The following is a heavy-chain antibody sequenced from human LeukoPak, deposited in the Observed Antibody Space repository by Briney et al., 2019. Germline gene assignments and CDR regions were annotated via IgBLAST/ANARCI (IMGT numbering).Heavy chain of an antibody. CDR1: GGSFSGYY. Sequence: SETLSLTCAVYGGSFSGYYWSWIRQPPGKGLEWIGEINHSGSTNYNPSLKSRVTISVDTSKNQFSLKLSSVTAADTAVYYCARDLDIAKFDYWGQGTLVTVSS. CDR3: ARDLDIAKFDY. J-gene: IGHJ4*02. D-gene: IGHD2-15*01. CDR2: INHSGST. V-gene: IGHV4-34*01.